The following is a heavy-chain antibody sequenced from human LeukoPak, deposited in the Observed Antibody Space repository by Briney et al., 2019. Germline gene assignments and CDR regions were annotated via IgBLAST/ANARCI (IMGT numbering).Heavy chain of an antibody. V-gene: IGHV4-4*07. Sequence: PSETLSLTCTVSGGSISSYYWSWIRQPAGKGLEWIGRIYTSGSTNYNPSLKSRVTMSVDTSKNQFSLKLSSVTAADTAVYYCARLPILRYFDWLRKRARKNAFDIWGQGTMVTVSS. J-gene: IGHJ3*02. D-gene: IGHD3-9*01. CDR2: IYTSGST. CDR1: GGSISSYY. CDR3: ARLPILRYFDWLRKRARKNAFDI.